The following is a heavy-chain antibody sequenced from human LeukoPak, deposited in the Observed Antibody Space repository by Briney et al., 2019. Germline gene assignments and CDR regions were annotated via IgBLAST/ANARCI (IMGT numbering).Heavy chain of an antibody. J-gene: IGHJ4*02. CDR3: AKDPYDISGYYYGPTGGVDY. D-gene: IGHD3-22*01. CDR1: GFTFSSYG. CDR2: IRYDGSNK. V-gene: IGHV3-30*02. Sequence: PGGSLRLSCAASGFTFSSYGMHWVRQAPGKGLEWVAFIRYDGSNKYYADSVKGRFTISREHCKKNVHIQMNSLRAEETGVYYCAKDPYDISGYYYGPTGGVDYWGQGTLVTVSS.